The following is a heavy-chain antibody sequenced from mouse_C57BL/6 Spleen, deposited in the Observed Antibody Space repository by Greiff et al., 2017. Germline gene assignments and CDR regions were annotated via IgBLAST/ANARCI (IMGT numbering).Heavy chain of an antibody. J-gene: IGHJ3*01. V-gene: IGHV1-78*01. Sequence: QVQLQQSGAELAKPGASVKLSCKVSGYTFTDHTIHWMKQRPEQGLEWIGYIYPRDGSTKYNEKFKGKATLTADKSSSTAYMQLNSLTSEDSAVYFCARVYYDYDEFAYWGQGTLVTVSA. CDR1: GYTFTDHT. CDR2: IYPRDGST. CDR3: ARVYYDYDEFAY. D-gene: IGHD2-4*01.